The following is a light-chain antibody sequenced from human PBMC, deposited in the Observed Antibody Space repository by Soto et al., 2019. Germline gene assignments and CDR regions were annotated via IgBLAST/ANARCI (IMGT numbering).Light chain of an antibody. CDR2: DVS. CDR1: SIDVGGYNY. Sequence: QSALTQPASVSGSPGQSITISCTGTSIDVGGYNYVSWYQQHPGKAPKLMIYDVSNRPSGVSNRFSGSKSGNTASLTISGRQAEDEADYYCSSYTSSSTYVVFGGVTKLTVL. V-gene: IGLV2-14*01. CDR3: SSYTSSSTYVV. J-gene: IGLJ2*01.